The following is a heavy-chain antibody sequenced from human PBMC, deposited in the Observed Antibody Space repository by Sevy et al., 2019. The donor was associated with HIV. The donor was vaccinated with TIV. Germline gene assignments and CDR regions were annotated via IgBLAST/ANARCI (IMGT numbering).Heavy chain of an antibody. V-gene: IGHV3-9*01. CDR1: GFTFDDYA. Sequence: GGSLRLSCAASGFTFDDYAMHWVRQAPGKGLEWVSGISWSSGSIGYADAVKGRFTASSANAKNSRYLQMNSLRAEDTALDYCAKGSAGTTTWGHFDYWGQGTLVTVSS. D-gene: IGHD6-13*01. CDR2: ISWSSGSI. CDR3: AKGSAGTTTWGHFDY. J-gene: IGHJ4*02.